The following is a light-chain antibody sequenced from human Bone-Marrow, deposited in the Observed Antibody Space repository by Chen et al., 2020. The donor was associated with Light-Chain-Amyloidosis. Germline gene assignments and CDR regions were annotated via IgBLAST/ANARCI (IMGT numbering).Light chain of an antibody. CDR2: GSS. CDR3: KQYGTSPLT. CDR1: QTISSKY. Sequence: EVVLTQSPGTLSLSPGEGADLSCRASQTISSKYLTWYQQKFGQAPRLLMSGSSSRATGIPDRFTGSGSVTDFTLSINSLEPEDFAIDSFKQYGTSPLTFGGGTKVEIK. V-gene: IGKV3-20*01. J-gene: IGKJ4*01.